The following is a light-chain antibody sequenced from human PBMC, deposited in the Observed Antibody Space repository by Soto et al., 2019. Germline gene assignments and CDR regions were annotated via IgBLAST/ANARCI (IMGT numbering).Light chain of an antibody. CDR3: QQYGNSPET. V-gene: IGKV3-20*01. CDR1: QSVSSSF. CDR2: GAS. J-gene: IGKJ1*01. Sequence: EIVLTQSPGTLSLSPGERATLSCRASQSVSSSFLAWYQQKPGQAPRLLIHGASSRATGIPDRFRGSGSGTDFTLTISRLEPEDFAVYYCQQYGNSPETFGQGTKVDIK.